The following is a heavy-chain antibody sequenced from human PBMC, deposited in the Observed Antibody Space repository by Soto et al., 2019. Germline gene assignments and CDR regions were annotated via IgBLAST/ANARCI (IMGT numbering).Heavy chain of an antibody. Sequence: GASVKVSCKASGGTFSSYSISWVRQAPGQGLEWMGGIIPIFGTADYAQRFQGRVTITADESTSTAYMELSSLRSEDTAVYYCAREGDILTGRNQDYYYYGMDVWGQGTTVTVSS. CDR3: AREGDILTGRNQDYYYYGMDV. D-gene: IGHD3-9*01. CDR2: IIPIFGTA. V-gene: IGHV1-69*13. CDR1: GGTFSSYS. J-gene: IGHJ6*02.